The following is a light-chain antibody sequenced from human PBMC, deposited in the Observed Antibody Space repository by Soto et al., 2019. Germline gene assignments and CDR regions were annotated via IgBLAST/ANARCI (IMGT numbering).Light chain of an antibody. CDR2: GES. Sequence: IVLTHSLPVLSLAPPARASLAFGASQSVSSNLAWYQQKPGQATRILIYGESTRATGIKDRFSGSGSGTEFTITISSMQSEDFAVYYCKQYNNWQWKFGQGTTVDIK. CDR3: KQYNNWQWK. J-gene: IGKJ1*01. CDR1: QSVSSN. V-gene: IGKV3-15*01.